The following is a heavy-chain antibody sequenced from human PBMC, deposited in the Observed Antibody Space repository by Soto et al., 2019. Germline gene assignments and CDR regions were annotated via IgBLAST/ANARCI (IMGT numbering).Heavy chain of an antibody. J-gene: IGHJ4*02. CDR3: ARDGTLYDSRAYYYLY. CDR2: ITPMFGTP. D-gene: IGHD3-22*01. Sequence: QVQLVQSGAEVKKPGSSVKVSCKASGGTFRRYTITWVRQAPGQGLEWMGGITPMFGTPNYAQKFRGRVTNTADESTSTAYMELSSLRSEDTAMYFCARDGTLYDSRAYYYLYWGQGTLVTVSS. V-gene: IGHV1-69*01. CDR1: GGTFRRYT.